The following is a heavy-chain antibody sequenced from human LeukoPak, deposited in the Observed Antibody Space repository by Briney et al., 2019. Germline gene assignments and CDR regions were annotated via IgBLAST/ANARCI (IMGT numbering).Heavy chain of an antibody. J-gene: IGHJ4*02. CDR1: GGSISSSSYY. D-gene: IGHD6-13*01. CDR3: ARRSMAGAGSFDY. CDR2: MYYSGNT. Sequence: PSETQSLTCTVSGGSISSSSYYWGWIRQPPGMGLEWIGSMYYSGNTYYNPSLKSRVTISVDTSKNQFSLKVSSVTAADTAVYYCARRSMAGAGSFDYWGQGTPVTVSS. V-gene: IGHV4-39*01.